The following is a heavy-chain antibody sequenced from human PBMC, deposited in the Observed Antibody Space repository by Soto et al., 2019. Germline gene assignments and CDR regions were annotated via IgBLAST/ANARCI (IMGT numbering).Heavy chain of an antibody. CDR1: GGTFSSYA. CDR3: ARARIAAAGPHNSGGWYRGDY. CDR2: IIPIFGTA. V-gene: IGHV1-69*12. D-gene: IGHD6-13*01. Sequence: QVQLVQSGAEVKKPGSSVKVSCKASGGTFSSYAISWVRQAPGQGLEWMGGIIPIFGTANYAQKFQGRVTITADESTSTAYMELSSLRSEDTAVYYCARARIAAAGPHNSGGWYRGDYWGQGTLVTVSS. J-gene: IGHJ4*02.